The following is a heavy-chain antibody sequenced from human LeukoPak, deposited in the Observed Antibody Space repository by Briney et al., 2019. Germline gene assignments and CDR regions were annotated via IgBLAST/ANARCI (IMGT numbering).Heavy chain of an antibody. D-gene: IGHD1-26*01. CDR3: ARPMERYYYYGMDV. CDR1: GYTFTSYA. Sequence: ASVKVSCKASGYTFTSYAINWVRQAPGQGLEWMGWINTNTGNAAYAQGLTGRSVFSLDTSVSTAYLEISSLKAEDTAVYYCARPMERYYYYGMDVWGQGTTVTVS. CDR2: INTNTGNA. J-gene: IGHJ6*02. V-gene: IGHV7-4-1*02.